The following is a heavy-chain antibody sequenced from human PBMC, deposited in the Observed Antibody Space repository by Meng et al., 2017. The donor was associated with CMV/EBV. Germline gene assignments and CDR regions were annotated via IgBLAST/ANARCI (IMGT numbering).Heavy chain of an antibody. J-gene: IGHJ4*02. V-gene: IGHV3-30*02. CDR2: IRYDGSNK. CDR1: GFTFSGYG. Sequence: GESLKISCAASGFTFSGYGMHWVRQAPGKGLEWVAFIRYDGSNKYYADSVKGRFTISRDNSKNTLYLQMNSLRAEDTAVYYCAKDKGEDDYSNEGGLIDYWGQGTLVTVSS. D-gene: IGHD4-11*01. CDR3: AKDKGEDDYSNEGGLIDY.